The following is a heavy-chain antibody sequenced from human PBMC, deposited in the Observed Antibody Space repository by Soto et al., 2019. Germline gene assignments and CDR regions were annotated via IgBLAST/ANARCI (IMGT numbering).Heavy chain of an antibody. Sequence: QVQLVQSGAEVKKPGSSVKVSCKASGGTFSSYAISWVRQAPGQGLEWMGGIIPIFGTANYAQKFQGRVTHTGDESPSTAHMELSSLGSEDTAVDLRARGASGYRHGYSWGQGTLVTVSS. CDR2: IIPIFGTA. D-gene: IGHD5-18*01. CDR1: GGTFSSYA. CDR3: ARGASGYRHGYS. V-gene: IGHV1-69*12. J-gene: IGHJ1*01.